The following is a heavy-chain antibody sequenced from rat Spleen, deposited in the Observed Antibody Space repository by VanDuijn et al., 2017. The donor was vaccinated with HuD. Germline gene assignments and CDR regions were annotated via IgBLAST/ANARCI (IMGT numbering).Heavy chain of an antibody. CDR1: GFTFSSFP. CDR2: ISSGGGIT. Sequence: EVPLVESGGGLVEPGRSLKLSCAASGFTFSSFPMAWVRQAPKKGLEWVDSISSGGGITYYPDAVKGRFTISRDNAKSTLYLQMNSLKSEDTATNYCARRGTTVAPFDYWGQGVMVTVSS. J-gene: IGHJ2*01. CDR3: ARRGTTVAPFDY. D-gene: IGHD1-8*01. V-gene: IGHV5-46*01.